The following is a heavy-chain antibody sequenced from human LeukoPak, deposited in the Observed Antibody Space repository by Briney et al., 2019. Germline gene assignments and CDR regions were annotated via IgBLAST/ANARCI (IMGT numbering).Heavy chain of an antibody. CDR2: IYTSGST. CDR3: ARAPYRVGDSSSWYGGWFDP. Sequence: PSQTLSLTCTVSSGSISSGSYYWSWIRQPAGKGLEWIGRIYTSGSTNYNPSLKSRVTISIDTSKNQFSLKLSSVTAADTAVYYCARAPYRVGDSSSWYGGWFDPWGQGTLVTVSS. CDR1: SGSISSGSYY. J-gene: IGHJ5*02. D-gene: IGHD6-13*01. V-gene: IGHV4-61*02.